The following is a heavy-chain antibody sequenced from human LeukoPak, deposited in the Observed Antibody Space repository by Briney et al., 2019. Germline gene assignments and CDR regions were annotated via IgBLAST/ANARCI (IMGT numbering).Heavy chain of an antibody. CDR3: AVLAAAGPKDY. Sequence: ASVKVSCKASGYTFTSYYMHWVRQAPGQGLEWMGIINPNSGGTNYAQKFQGRVTMTRDTSISTAYMELSRLRSDDTAVYYCAVLAAAGPKDYWGQGTLVTVSS. D-gene: IGHD6-13*01. CDR2: INPNSGGT. CDR1: GYTFTSYY. V-gene: IGHV1-2*02. J-gene: IGHJ4*02.